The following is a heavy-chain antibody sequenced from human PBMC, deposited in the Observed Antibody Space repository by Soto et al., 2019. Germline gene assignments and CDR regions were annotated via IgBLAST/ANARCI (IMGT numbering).Heavy chain of an antibody. Sequence: QVQLVESGGGVVQPGRSLRLSCAASGFTFSSYGMHWVRQAPGKGLEWVAVISYDGSNKYYADSVKGRFTISRDNSKNELYLQMISLRAEDTAVYYCAKDLAYCGGDCLDAFDIWGQGTMVTVSS. CDR1: GFTFSSYG. CDR2: ISYDGSNK. J-gene: IGHJ3*02. V-gene: IGHV3-30*18. CDR3: AKDLAYCGGDCLDAFDI. D-gene: IGHD2-21*02.